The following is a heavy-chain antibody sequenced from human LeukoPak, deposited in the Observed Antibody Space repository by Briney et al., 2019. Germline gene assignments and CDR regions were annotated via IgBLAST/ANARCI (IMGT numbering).Heavy chain of an antibody. D-gene: IGHD2-2*01. V-gene: IGHV1-3*01. J-gene: IGHJ5*02. CDR3: AKKLRWDCSSTNCPKGDCFDP. Sequence: EASVKVSCKASGYTFTSYAMHWVRQAPGQRLEWMGWINAGNGNTKYSQKFQGRVTITRDTSASTAYMELSSLRSEDTAVYYCAKKLRWDCSSTNCPKGDCFDPWGQGTLVTVSS. CDR1: GYTFTSYA. CDR2: INAGNGNT.